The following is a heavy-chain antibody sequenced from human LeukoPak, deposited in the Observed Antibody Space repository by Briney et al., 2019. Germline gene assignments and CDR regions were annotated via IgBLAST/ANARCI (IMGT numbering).Heavy chain of an antibody. CDR1: GFTFRKYS. CDR3: VKDNREEDWFDP. CDR2: ISSNGHT. D-gene: IGHD2/OR15-2a*01. V-gene: IGHV3-64D*09. Sequence: PGGSLRLSCSASGFTFRKYSMHWVRQGPGKGLEYVSAISSNGHTYYADSVKGIFTISRDNSRSTLYLQMSSLRPEDTAVYYCVKDNREEDWFDPWGQGTLVTVSS. J-gene: IGHJ5*02.